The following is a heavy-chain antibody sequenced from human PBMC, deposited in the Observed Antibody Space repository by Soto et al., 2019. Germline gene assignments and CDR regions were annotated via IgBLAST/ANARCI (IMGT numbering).Heavy chain of an antibody. V-gene: IGHV3-9*01. J-gene: IGHJ4*02. Sequence: GGSLRLSCAASGFTFDDYAMHWVRQGPGKGLEWVSSISWNSGNLGYADSVKGRFTISRDNAKNSLYLQMNSLRGEDTALYYCAKGASTTVFTFNDYWGQGTLVTVSS. CDR3: AKGASTTVFTFNDY. CDR2: ISWNSGNL. D-gene: IGHD4-17*01. CDR1: GFTFDDYA.